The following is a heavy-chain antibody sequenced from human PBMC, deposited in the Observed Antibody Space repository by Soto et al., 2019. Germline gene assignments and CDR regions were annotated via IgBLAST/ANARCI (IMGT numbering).Heavy chain of an antibody. CDR2: MSYDGSNR. Sequence: QVQLVESGGGVVQPGRSLRLSCAASGFTFSSYGMHWVRQAPGKGLEWVAVMSYDGSNRYYADSVKGRFTITRDNYKNNLYLPTNSMRAEDTAVYYCAKDLGHGGRGAFAIWGHGTMVTVSS. V-gene: IGHV3-30*18. CDR1: GFTFSSYG. D-gene: IGHD7-27*01. CDR3: AKDLGHGGRGAFAI. J-gene: IGHJ3*02.